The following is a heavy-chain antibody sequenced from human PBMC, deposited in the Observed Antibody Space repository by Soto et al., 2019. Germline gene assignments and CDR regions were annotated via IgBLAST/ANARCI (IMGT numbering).Heavy chain of an antibody. V-gene: IGHV1-69*01. CDR2: IIPIFGTA. D-gene: IGHD6-19*01. CDR1: GGTFSSYA. CDR3: ARLRPYSSGWYEGYFDY. J-gene: IGHJ4*02. Sequence: QVQLVQSGAEVKKPGSSVKVSCKASGGTFSSYAISWVRQAPGPGLEWMGGIIPIFGTANYAQKFQGRVTITADESTSKAYMEMSSLRSEDTAVYYCARLRPYSSGWYEGYFDYWGQGTLVTVSS.